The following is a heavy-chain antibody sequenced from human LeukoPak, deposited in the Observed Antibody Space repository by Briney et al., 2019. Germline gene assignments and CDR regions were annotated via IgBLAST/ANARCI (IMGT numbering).Heavy chain of an antibody. CDR1: GFTVSSNY. V-gene: IGHV3-66*02. CDR2: IYSGGST. D-gene: IGHD1/OR15-1a*01. J-gene: IGHJ3*02. Sequence: GGSLRLSCAASGFTVSSNYMSWVRQAPGKGLEWVSVIYSGGSTYYADSVKGRFTISRDNSKNTLYLQMNSLRAEDTAVYYCAREREHTISDAFDIWGQGTMVTVSS. CDR3: AREREHTISDAFDI.